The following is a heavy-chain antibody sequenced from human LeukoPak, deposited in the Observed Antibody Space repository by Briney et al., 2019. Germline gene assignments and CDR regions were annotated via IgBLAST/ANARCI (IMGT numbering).Heavy chain of an antibody. CDR3: ARGGRSIFDY. CDR1: GGSFSGYY. V-gene: IGHV4-34*01. Sequence: PSETLSLTCAVYGGSFSGYYWSWIRQPPGKGLEWIGEINHSGSTNYNPSLKSRVTISVDTSKNQFSLKLSSVTAADTAVYYCARGGRSIFDYWGQGTLVTVSS. J-gene: IGHJ4*02. CDR2: INHSGST.